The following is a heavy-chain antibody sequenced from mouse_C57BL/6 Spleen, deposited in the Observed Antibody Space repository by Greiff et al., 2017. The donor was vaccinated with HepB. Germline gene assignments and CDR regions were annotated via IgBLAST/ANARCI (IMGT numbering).Heavy chain of an antibody. Sequence: QVQLKQSGPELVKPGASVKISCKASGYSFTSYYIHWVKQRPGQGLEWIGWIYPGSGNTKYNEKFKGKATLTADTSSSTAYMQLSSLTSEDSAVYYCARSNWDGYAMDYWGQGTSVTVSS. D-gene: IGHD4-1*01. CDR1: GYSFTSYY. J-gene: IGHJ4*01. CDR3: ARSNWDGYAMDY. CDR2: IYPGSGNT. V-gene: IGHV1-66*01.